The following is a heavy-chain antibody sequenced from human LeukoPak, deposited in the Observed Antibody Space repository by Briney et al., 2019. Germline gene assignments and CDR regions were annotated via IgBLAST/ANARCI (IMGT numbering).Heavy chain of an antibody. Sequence: GGSLRLSCAASGFTFSSYAMSWVRQAPGKGLEWVSAISGSAGSTYYADSVKGRFTISRDNSKNTLYLQMNSLRAEDTAVYYCAKASGAGIYSSSLLGYWGQGTLVTVSS. CDR2: ISGSAGST. CDR3: AKASGAGIYSSSLLGY. V-gene: IGHV3-23*01. CDR1: GFTFSSYA. D-gene: IGHD6-13*01. J-gene: IGHJ4*02.